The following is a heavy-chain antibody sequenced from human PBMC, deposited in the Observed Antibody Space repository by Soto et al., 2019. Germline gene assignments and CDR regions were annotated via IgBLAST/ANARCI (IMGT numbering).Heavy chain of an antibody. CDR1: RFTFSSYS. CDR2: ISSNTGII. CDR3: ASRSYDDGLDY. V-gene: IGHV3-48*02. Sequence: GGSLRLSCGASRFTFSSYSMNWVRQAPGKGLEWVSYISSNTGIIHYADSVKGRFTISRENAKNSLYLQMNSLRDEGTAVYYYASRSYDDGLDYWGQGTLVTVSS. J-gene: IGHJ4*02. D-gene: IGHD1-26*01.